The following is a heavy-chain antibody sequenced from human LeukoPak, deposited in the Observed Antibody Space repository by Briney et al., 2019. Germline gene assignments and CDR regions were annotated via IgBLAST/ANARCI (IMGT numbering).Heavy chain of an antibody. J-gene: IGHJ4*02. CDR1: GGSISSGGYY. D-gene: IGHD6-13*01. CDR3: ARGRAAAGAFDY. V-gene: IGHV4-31*03. Sequence: SETLSLTCTVSGGSISSGGYYWSWIRQHPGKGLEWIGYIYYSGSTYYNPSLKGRVTISVDTSKNQFSLKLSSVTAADTAVYYCARGRAAAGAFDYWGQGTLVTVSS. CDR2: IYYSGST.